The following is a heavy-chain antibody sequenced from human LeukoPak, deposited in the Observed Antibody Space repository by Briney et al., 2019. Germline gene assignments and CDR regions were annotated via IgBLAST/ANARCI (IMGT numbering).Heavy chain of an antibody. CDR1: GFTFSSYG. CDR2: ISYDGSNK. Sequence: GGSLRLSCAASGFTFSSYGMHWVRQAPGKGLEWVAVISYDGSNKYYADSVKGRFTISRDNSKNTLYLQMNSLRAEDTAVYYCAKDQGLWFGELLWFQHWGLGTLVTVSS. D-gene: IGHD3-10*01. CDR3: AKDQGLWFGELLWFQH. V-gene: IGHV3-30*18. J-gene: IGHJ1*01.